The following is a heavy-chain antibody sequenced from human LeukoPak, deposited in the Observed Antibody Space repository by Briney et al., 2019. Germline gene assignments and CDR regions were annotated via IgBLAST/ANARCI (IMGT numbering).Heavy chain of an antibody. Sequence: SVQVSCQASGGTFSSYAISWVRQAPGQGLEWMGGIIPIFGTANYAQKFQGRVTITADESTSTAYMELSSLRSEDTAVYYCARDPPSTAAAGPYYYYYGMDVWGQGTTVTVSS. CDR2: IIPIFGTA. D-gene: IGHD6-13*01. V-gene: IGHV1-69*13. CDR1: GGTFSSYA. J-gene: IGHJ6*02. CDR3: ARDPPSTAAAGPYYYYYGMDV.